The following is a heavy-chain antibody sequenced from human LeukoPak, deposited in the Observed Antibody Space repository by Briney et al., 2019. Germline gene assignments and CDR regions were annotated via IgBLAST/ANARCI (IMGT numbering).Heavy chain of an antibody. Sequence: SETLSLTCTVSGGSISDISYYWGWIRQPPGKGLEWIGNIYYSGSTYYNPSLKSRVTISVDKSKNHFSLKLSSVTAADTAVYYCASNGWYAVDYWGQGTLVTVSS. CDR3: ASNGWYAVDY. CDR1: GGSISDISYY. J-gene: IGHJ4*02. CDR2: IYYSGST. D-gene: IGHD6-19*01. V-gene: IGHV4-39*07.